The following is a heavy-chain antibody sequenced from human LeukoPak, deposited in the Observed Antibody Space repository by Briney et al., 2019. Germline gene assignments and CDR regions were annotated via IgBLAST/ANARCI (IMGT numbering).Heavy chain of an antibody. Sequence: SETLSLTCSVSDGSINNSRYYWGWIRQPPGKGLEWIGSIYHSGSTYYNPSLKSRVTVSVDTSKNQFSLKLSSVTAADTAVYYCARVTYYYDSSGYYVTPSYYYYYMDVWGKGTTVTVSS. J-gene: IGHJ6*03. V-gene: IGHV4-39*07. CDR2: IYHSGST. CDR1: DGSINNSRYY. D-gene: IGHD3-22*01. CDR3: ARVTYYYDSSGYYVTPSYYYYYMDV.